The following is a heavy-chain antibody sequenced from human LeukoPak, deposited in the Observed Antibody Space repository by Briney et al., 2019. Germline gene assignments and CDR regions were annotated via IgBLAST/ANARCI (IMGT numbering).Heavy chain of an antibody. CDR1: GGSISSYY. CDR3: ARLGKDYYDSSGYYDFDY. V-gene: IGHV4-59*12. J-gene: IGHJ4*02. Sequence: SETLSLTCTVSGGSISSYYWSWIRQPPGKGLEWIGYIYYSGSTNYNPPLKSRVTISVDTSKNQFSLKLSSVTAADTAVYYCARLGKDYYDSSGYYDFDYWGQGTLVTVSS. CDR2: IYYSGST. D-gene: IGHD3-22*01.